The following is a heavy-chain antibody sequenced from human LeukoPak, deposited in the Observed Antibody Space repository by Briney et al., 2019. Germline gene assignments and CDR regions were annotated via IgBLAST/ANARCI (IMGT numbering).Heavy chain of an antibody. CDR3: ARDFEDSSGYYFGRSSDY. D-gene: IGHD3-22*01. CDR1: GFTFSDYY. V-gene: IGHV3-11*01. Sequence: PGGSLRLSCAASGFTFSDYYMSWIRQAPGKGLEWVSFISDNGGTIYYADSVKGRFTISRDNAKNSLYLQMNSLRAEDTAVYYCARDFEDSSGYYFGRSSDYWGQGTLVTVSS. J-gene: IGHJ4*02. CDR2: ISDNGGTI.